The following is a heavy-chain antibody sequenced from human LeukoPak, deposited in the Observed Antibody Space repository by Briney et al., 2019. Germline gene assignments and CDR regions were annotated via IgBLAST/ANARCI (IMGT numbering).Heavy chain of an antibody. Sequence: GGSLRLSCAASGFTFSSYEMNWVRQAPGKGLEWVSYVSSSGSTIYYADSVKGRFTISRDNAKNSLYLQMNSQRAEDTAVYYCAREAAMVSFDYWGQGTLVTVSS. J-gene: IGHJ4*02. V-gene: IGHV3-48*03. D-gene: IGHD5-18*01. CDR2: VSSSGSTI. CDR3: AREAAMVSFDY. CDR1: GFTFSSYE.